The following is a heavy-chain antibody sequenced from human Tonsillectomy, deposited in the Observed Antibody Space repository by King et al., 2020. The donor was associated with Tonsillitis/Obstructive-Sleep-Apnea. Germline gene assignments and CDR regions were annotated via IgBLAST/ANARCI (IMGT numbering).Heavy chain of an antibody. CDR1: GGTFSSDV. J-gene: IGHJ5*01. D-gene: IGHD3-10*01. CDR2: VIHTIATG. V-gene: IGHV1-69*04. Sequence: QLVQSGAEVKKTGSSVKVSCKPSGGTFSSDVISWVRQAPGQGLEWMGRVIHTIATGKYAQKFQGRVTITADKSTSTAYMELSSLISEDTAVYYCAGEGNGRGSWGYNWFDSWGQGTLVTVSS. CDR3: AGEGNGRGSWGYNWFDS.